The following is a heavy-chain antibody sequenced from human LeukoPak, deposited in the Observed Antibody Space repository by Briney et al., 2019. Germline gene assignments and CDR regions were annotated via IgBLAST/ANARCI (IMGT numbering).Heavy chain of an antibody. J-gene: IGHJ3*02. CDR2: INPNSGGT. CDR1: GYIFTGYY. V-gene: IGHV1-2*02. CDR3: ARDRGGYCSGGSCFNAFDI. Sequence: ASVKVSCKASGYIFTGYYMHWVRQAPGQGLEWMGWINPNSGGTNYAQKFQGRVTMTRDTSTSTAYMELSRLRSDDTAVYYCARDRGGYCSGGSCFNAFDIWGQGTMVTVSS. D-gene: IGHD2-15*01.